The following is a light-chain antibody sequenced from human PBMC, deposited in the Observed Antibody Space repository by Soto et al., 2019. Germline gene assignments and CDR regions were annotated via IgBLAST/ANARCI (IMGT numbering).Light chain of an antibody. CDR3: QQADSFPPWT. V-gene: IGKV1-12*01. CDR1: QNINSW. Sequence: DIQMTQSPSSVSASVGDRVTITCRASQNINSWLAWYKQKPGHAPNLLIYGASRLQSGVPSRFSGYGSGTDFTLTISGLQPEDVATYFCQQADSFPPWTFGQGTKVEIK. J-gene: IGKJ1*01. CDR2: GAS.